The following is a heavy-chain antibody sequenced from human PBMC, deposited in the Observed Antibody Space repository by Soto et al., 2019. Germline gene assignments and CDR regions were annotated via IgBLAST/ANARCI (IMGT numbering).Heavy chain of an antibody. J-gene: IGHJ4*02. CDR2: ISGSSNTT. Sequence: GSLRLSCAASGFTFSNYSMNWVRQAPGKGLEWVSTISGSSNTTYYADSVKGRFTISRDTAKNSLLLEMNSLRVEDTAIYYCARVVLYSNGWYDYWGQGTQVTVSS. CDR1: GFTFSNYS. D-gene: IGHD6-19*01. CDR3: ARVVLYSNGWYDY. V-gene: IGHV3-48*01.